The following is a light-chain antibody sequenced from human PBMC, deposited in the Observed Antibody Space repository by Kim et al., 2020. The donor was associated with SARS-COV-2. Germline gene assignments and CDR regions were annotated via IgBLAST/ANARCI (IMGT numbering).Light chain of an antibody. CDR1: NLDNKY. V-gene: IGLV3-1*01. CDR3: QAWDTTTVV. J-gene: IGLJ2*01. CDR2: LDT. Sequence: SYELTQPPSVSVSPGQTATITCSGDNLDNKYVCWYQQKPGQSPVVVIYLDTKRPSGIPERFSGSNSGNTATLTISGTQAMDEADYYCQAWDTTTVVFGRGTQLTVL.